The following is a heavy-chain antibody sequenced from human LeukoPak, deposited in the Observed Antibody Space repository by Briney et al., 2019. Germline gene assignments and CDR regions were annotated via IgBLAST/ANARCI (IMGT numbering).Heavy chain of an antibody. V-gene: IGHV1-8*01. Sequence: ASVKVSCKASGYTFTSYDINWVRQAPGQGLEWMGWMNPNSGNTGYAQKFQGRVTMTRNTSISTAYMELSSLGSEDTAIYYCATSRSGNYYYYYMDVWGKGTTVTISS. J-gene: IGHJ6*03. D-gene: IGHD1-1*01. CDR2: MNPNSGNT. CDR3: ATSRSGNYYYYYMDV. CDR1: GYTFTSYD.